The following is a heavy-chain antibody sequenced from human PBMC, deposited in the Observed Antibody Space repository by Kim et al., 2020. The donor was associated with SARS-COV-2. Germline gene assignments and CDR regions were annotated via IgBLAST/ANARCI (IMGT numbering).Heavy chain of an antibody. CDR1: GFTFSSYG. V-gene: IGHV3-30*18. D-gene: IGHD3-22*01. J-gene: IGHJ6*02. CDR2: ISYDGSNK. CDR3: AKDGYYYDSSGYYPDRADYAMDV. Sequence: GGSLRLSCAASGFTFSSYGMHWVRQAPGKGLEWVAVISYDGSNKYYADSVKGRFTISRDNSKNTLYLQMNSLRAEDTAVYYCAKDGYYYDSSGYYPDRADYAMDVWGQETAVTVSS.